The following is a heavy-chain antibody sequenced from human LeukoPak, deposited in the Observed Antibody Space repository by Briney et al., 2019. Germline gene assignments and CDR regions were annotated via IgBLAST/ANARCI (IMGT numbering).Heavy chain of an antibody. CDR2: ITRGSSYM. V-gene: IGHV3-21*01. Sequence: GGSLRLSCVASGFTFGDYNMNWVRQAPGKGLEWVSAITRGSSYMNYADSLKGRFTISRDNAKNSMYLQMNSLTAEDTAVYFCARDAALLPGKYYYYMDVWGKGTTVIASS. J-gene: IGHJ6*03. D-gene: IGHD1-14*01. CDR1: GFTFGDYN. CDR3: ARDAALLPGKYYYYMDV.